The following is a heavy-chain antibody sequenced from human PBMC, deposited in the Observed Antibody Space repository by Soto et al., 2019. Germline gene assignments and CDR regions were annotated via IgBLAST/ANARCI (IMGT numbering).Heavy chain of an antibody. CDR3: ARAMSSSWNFSEDY. V-gene: IGHV4-30-4*01. D-gene: IGHD6-13*01. CDR1: GGSISSGDYY. Sequence: PSETLSLTCTVSGGSISSGDYYWSWIRQPPGKGLEWIGYIYYSGSTYYNPSLKSRVTISVDTSKNQFSLKLSSVTAADTAVYYCARAMSSSWNFSEDYWGQGTLVTVSS. J-gene: IGHJ4*02. CDR2: IYYSGST.